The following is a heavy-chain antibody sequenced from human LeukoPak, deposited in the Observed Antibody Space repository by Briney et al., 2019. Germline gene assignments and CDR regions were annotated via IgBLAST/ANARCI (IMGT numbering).Heavy chain of an antibody. J-gene: IGHJ4*02. D-gene: IGHD4-17*01. CDR1: GFTFSSYG. Sequence: GGSLRLSCAASGFTFSSYGMHWVRQAPGKGLEWVAVISYDGSNKYYADSVKGRFTISRDNSKNTLYLQMNSLRAEDTAVYYCARGQAGDYIFDYWGQGTQVTVS. CDR2: ISYDGSNK. CDR3: ARGQAGDYIFDY. V-gene: IGHV3-30*03.